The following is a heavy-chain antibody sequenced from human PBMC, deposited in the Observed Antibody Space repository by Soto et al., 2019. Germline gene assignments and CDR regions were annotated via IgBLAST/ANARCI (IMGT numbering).Heavy chain of an antibody. D-gene: IGHD2-2*03. V-gene: IGHV3-21*01. CDR3: ARGDGYCSSTSCPRWFDP. Sequence: WGSLRLSCAASGFTFSSYSMNWVRQAPGKGLEWVSSISSSSSYIYYADSVKGRFTISRDNAKNSLYLQMNSLRAEDTAVYYCARGDGYCSSTSCPRWFDPWGQGTLVTVS. CDR1: GFTFSSYS. CDR2: ISSSSSYI. J-gene: IGHJ5*02.